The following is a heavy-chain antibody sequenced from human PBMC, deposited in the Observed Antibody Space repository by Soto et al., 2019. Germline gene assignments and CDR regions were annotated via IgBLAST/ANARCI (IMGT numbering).Heavy chain of an antibody. J-gene: IGHJ4*02. D-gene: IGHD1-20*01. V-gene: IGHV1-58*01. Sequence: SVKVSCTASGCTLISSAVQWVRQARGQCLEWIGWIVVGSGNTKYAQKFQERVTITRDMSTSTAYMELSSLRSEDTAVYYCATGGIGISGITVLWGQGTLVTVSS. CDR1: GCTLISSA. CDR3: ATGGIGISGITVL. CDR2: IVVGSGNT.